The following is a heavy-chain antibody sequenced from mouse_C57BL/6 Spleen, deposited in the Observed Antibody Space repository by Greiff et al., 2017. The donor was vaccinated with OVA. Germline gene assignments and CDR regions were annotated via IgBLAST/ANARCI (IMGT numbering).Heavy chain of an antibody. V-gene: IGHV1-81*01. CDR3: ARPYYYGSSIYAMDY. CDR2: IYPRSGNT. D-gene: IGHD1-1*01. J-gene: IGHJ4*01. Sequence: VQLQQSGAELARPGASVKLSCKASGYTFTSYGISWVKQRTGQGLEWIGEIYPRSGNTYYNEKFKGKATLTADKSSSTAYMELRSLTSEDSAVYFCARPYYYGSSIYAMDYWGQGTSVTVSS. CDR1: GYTFTSYG.